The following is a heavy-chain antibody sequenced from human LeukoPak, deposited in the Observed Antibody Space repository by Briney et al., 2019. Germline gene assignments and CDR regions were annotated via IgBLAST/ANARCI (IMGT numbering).Heavy chain of an antibody. Sequence: SETLSLTCTVSGGSISSYYWSWIRQPPGKGLEWIGYIYYSGSTNYNPSLKSRVTISVDTSKNQFSLKLSSVTAADTAVYYCARDRSYYYDSSGYHDAFDIWGQGTMVTVSS. CDR2: IYYSGST. J-gene: IGHJ3*02. V-gene: IGHV4-59*01. CDR3: ARDRSYYYDSSGYHDAFDI. CDR1: GGSISSYY. D-gene: IGHD3-22*01.